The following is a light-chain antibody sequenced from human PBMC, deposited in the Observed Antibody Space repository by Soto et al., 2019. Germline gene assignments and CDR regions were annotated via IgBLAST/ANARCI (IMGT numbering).Light chain of an antibody. CDR2: GTS. Sequence: EIVLTQSPGTLSLSPGERATLSCRASQSVSSKYLAWYQQKPGQAPRLLIYGTSSRATGISDRFRGSGSGTDFTLTISSLQPDDFATYYCQQYNSYSRMFGQRTKADI. CDR1: QSVSSKY. CDR3: QQYNSYSRM. J-gene: IGKJ1*01. V-gene: IGKV3-20*01.